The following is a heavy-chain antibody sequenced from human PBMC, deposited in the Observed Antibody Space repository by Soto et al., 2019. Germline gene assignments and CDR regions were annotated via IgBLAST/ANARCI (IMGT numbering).Heavy chain of an antibody. D-gene: IGHD3-10*01. CDR1: GGPISSGDYY. J-gene: IGHJ6*02. CDR3: ARESAYYGSPFYYYYGMDV. Sequence: PSETLSLTCTVSGGPISSGDYYWSWIRQPPGKGLEWIGYIYYSGSTYYNPSLKSRVTISVDTSKNQFSLKLSSVTAADTAVYYCARESAYYGSPFYYYYGMDVWGQGTTVTVSS. CDR2: IYYSGST. V-gene: IGHV4-30-4*01.